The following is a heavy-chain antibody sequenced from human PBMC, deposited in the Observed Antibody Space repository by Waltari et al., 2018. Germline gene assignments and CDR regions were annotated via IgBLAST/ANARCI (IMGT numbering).Heavy chain of an antibody. D-gene: IGHD6-13*01. Sequence: EVQLVQSGAAVKKPGESLKISCKGSGSSFTSSWIGWVRPMPGNGLEWRGFIYPGDCETRYSPSFQGHVTSAADKSISNAYLQWSSLKSSDTAMYYCARLGQQLAPDYWGQGTLVTVSS. CDR2: IYPGDCET. J-gene: IGHJ4*02. V-gene: IGHV5-51*01. CDR1: GSSFTSSW. CDR3: ARLGQQLAPDY.